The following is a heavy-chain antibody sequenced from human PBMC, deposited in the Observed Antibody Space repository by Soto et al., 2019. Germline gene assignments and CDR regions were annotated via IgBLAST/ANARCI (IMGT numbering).Heavy chain of an antibody. CDR2: INHSGST. J-gene: IGHJ4*02. Sequence: QVQLQQWGAGLLKPSETLSLTCAVYGGSFSGYYWSWIRQPPVKGLEWIGEINHSGSTNYNPSLKSLVTISVDTSKNQFSLKLSSVTAADTAVYYCARIGAFGELLREDFDSWVKGTLVTVSS. D-gene: IGHD3-10*01. CDR1: GGSFSGYY. CDR3: ARIGAFGELLREDFDS. V-gene: IGHV4-34*01.